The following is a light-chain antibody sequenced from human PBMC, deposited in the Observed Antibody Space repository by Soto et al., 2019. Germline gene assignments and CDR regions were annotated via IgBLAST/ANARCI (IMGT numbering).Light chain of an antibody. Sequence: DIQLTQSPAFLTASLGGRGTITCRASEGIAGYVAWYQQKPGKAPNLLIYAASTLQTGIPSRFSGSGSGTEFTLTITSLQPEDLATYYCQQLYTYPRTFGQGTKVDIK. CDR3: QQLYTYPRT. CDR2: AAS. V-gene: IGKV1-9*01. CDR1: EGIAGY. J-gene: IGKJ1*01.